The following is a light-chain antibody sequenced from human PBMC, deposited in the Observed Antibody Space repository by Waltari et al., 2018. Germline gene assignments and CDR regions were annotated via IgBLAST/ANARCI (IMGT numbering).Light chain of an antibody. V-gene: IGKV3-20*01. CDR1: QNITNNY. CDR2: DSS. CDR3: QQYENSPLT. Sequence: EVILTQSPDTLSLSPGARATLSCRASQNITNNYLAWYQQKPGLAPRLLIYDSSSRAPGVPGRFSGSGSGTDFTLTIGRLEPEDYAVYYCQQYENSPLTFGGGTQVETK. J-gene: IGKJ4*01.